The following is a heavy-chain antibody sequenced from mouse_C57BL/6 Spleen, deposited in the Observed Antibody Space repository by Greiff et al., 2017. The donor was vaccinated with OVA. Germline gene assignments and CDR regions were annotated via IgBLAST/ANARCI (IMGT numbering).Heavy chain of an antibody. Sequence: EVKLMESGPELVKPGDSVKISCKASGYSFTGYFMNWVMQSHGKSLEWIGRINPYNGDTFYNQKFKGKATLTVDKSSSTANMELRSLTSEDSAVYYCVATEGIAYWGQETLVTVSA. CDR3: VATEGIAY. CDR2: INPYNGDT. J-gene: IGHJ3*01. V-gene: IGHV1-20*01. D-gene: IGHD1-1*01. CDR1: GYSFTGYF.